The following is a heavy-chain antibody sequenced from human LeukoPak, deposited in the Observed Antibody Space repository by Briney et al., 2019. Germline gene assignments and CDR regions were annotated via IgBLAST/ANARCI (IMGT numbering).Heavy chain of an antibody. D-gene: IGHD1-26*01. V-gene: IGHV3-48*03. Sequence: GGSLRLSCAASGFTFSSYEMNWVRQAPGKGLEWVSYISSSGSTIYYADSVKGRFTISRDNAKNSLYLQMNSLRAEDTAVYYCARDSRLVGATGGNDYWGQGTLVTVSS. CDR1: GFTFSSYE. CDR3: ARDSRLVGATGGNDY. J-gene: IGHJ4*02. CDR2: ISSSGSTI.